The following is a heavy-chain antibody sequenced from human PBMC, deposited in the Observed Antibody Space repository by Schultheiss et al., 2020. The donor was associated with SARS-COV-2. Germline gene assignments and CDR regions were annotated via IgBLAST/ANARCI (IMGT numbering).Heavy chain of an antibody. CDR1: GFTFSSYA. Sequence: GGSLRLSCAASGFTFSSYAMHWVRQAPGKGLEWVAVIWYDGSNKYYADSVKGRFTISRDNSKNTLYFQMSSLRAEDTAVYYCVKEATVSANFQHWGQGTLVTVSS. J-gene: IGHJ1*01. CDR2: IWYDGSNK. CDR3: VKEATVSANFQH. D-gene: IGHD5-18*01. V-gene: IGHV3-30*14.